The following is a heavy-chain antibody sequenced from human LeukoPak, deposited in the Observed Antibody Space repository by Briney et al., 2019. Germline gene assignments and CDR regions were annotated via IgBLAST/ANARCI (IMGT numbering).Heavy chain of an antibody. Sequence: SETLSLTCTVSGGSISSYYWSWIRQPPGKGREGIGYIYYSGSTNYNPSLKSRVTISVDTSKNQFSLKLSSVTAADTAVYYCARGFLEGLNWFDPWGQGTLVTVSS. CDR2: IYYSGST. V-gene: IGHV4-59*01. J-gene: IGHJ5*02. D-gene: IGHD3-3*01. CDR3: ARGFLEGLNWFDP. CDR1: GGSISSYY.